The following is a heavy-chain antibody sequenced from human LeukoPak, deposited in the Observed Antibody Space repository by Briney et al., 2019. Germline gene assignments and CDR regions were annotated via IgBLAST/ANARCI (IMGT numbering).Heavy chain of an antibody. CDR1: GFTFSSYA. Sequence: PGGSLRLSCAASGFTFSSYAMTWVRQAPGKGLEWVSGVSGSGGSTYYADSVKGRFTIPRDNSKNTLSLQMNSLRAEDTAVYYCARDGRYSSGWYGNWGQGTLVTVSS. CDR3: ARDGRYSSGWYGN. V-gene: IGHV3-23*01. D-gene: IGHD6-19*01. J-gene: IGHJ4*02. CDR2: VSGSGGST.